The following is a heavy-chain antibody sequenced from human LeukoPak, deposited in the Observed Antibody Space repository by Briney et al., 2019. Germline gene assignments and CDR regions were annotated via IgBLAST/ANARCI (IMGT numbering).Heavy chain of an antibody. J-gene: IGHJ4*02. D-gene: IGHD2-2*01. Sequence: GGSLRLSCAASGFTFSSYGMHWVRQAPGKGLEWVAVISYDGSNKYYADSVKGRFTISRDNSENTLYLQMNSLRAEDTAVYYCAKDYCSSTSCYYFDYWGQGTLVTVSS. CDR2: ISYDGSNK. CDR1: GFTFSSYG. V-gene: IGHV3-30*18. CDR3: AKDYCSSTSCYYFDY.